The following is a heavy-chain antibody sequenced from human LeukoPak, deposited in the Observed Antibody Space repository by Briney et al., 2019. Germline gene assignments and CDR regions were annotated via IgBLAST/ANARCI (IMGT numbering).Heavy chain of an antibody. Sequence: GGSLRLSCAASGFTFDDYGMSWVRQAPGKGLEWVSGINWNGGSTGYADSVKGRFTISRDNAKNSLYLQMNSLRAEDTALYYCARIKNVVVVAATGAFDIWGQGTMVTVSS. CDR1: GFTFDDYG. CDR2: INWNGGST. CDR3: ARIKNVVVVAATGAFDI. D-gene: IGHD2-15*01. V-gene: IGHV3-20*04. J-gene: IGHJ3*02.